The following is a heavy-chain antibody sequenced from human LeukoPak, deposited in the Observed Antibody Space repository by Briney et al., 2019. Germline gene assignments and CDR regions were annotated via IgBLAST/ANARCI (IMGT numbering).Heavy chain of an antibody. CDR1: GGSFSGYD. CDR3: ARAYYYYYYGMDV. Sequence: SETLSLTCAVYGGSFSGYDWSWIRQPPGKGLEWIGEINHSGSTNYNPSLKSRVTISVDTSKNQFSLKLSSVTAADTAVYYCARAYYYYYYGMDVWGQGTTVTVSS. CDR2: INHSGST. J-gene: IGHJ6*02. V-gene: IGHV4-34*01.